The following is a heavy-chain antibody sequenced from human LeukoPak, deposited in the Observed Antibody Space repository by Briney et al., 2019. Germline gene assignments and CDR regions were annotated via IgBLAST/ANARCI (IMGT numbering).Heavy chain of an antibody. D-gene: IGHD3-22*01. CDR3: ARQRHYYDSSGYYYAIDY. CDR1: GGSISSSSYY. J-gene: IGHJ4*02. CDR2: IYYSGST. Sequence: SETLSLTCTVSGGSISSSSYYWGWIRQPPGKRLEWIGSIYYSGSTYYNPSLKSRVTISVDTSKNQFSLKLSSVTAADTALYYCARQRHYYDSSGYYYAIDYWGQGTLVTVSS. V-gene: IGHV4-39*01.